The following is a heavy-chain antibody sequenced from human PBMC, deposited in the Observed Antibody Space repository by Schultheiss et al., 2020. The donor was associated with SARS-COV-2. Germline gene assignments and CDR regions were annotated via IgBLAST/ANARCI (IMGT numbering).Heavy chain of an antibody. Sequence: GGSLRLSCAASGFTFSSYAMHWVRQAPGKGLEWVAVISYDGSNKYYADSVKGRFTISRHNSKNTLYLQMNSLRAEDTAVYYCAREGLGDYDILTGYAFDIWGQGTMVTVSS. CDR3: AREGLGDYDILTGYAFDI. CDR1: GFTFSSYA. J-gene: IGHJ3*02. V-gene: IGHV3-30*01. CDR2: ISYDGSNK. D-gene: IGHD3-9*01.